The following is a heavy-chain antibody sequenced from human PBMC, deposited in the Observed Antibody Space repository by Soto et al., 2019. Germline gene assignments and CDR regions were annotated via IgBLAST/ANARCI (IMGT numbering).Heavy chain of an antibody. V-gene: IGHV4-31*03. D-gene: IGHD3-22*01. CDR3: ARVSETYYYDSSGYDYYYYYGMDV. J-gene: IGHJ6*02. Sequence: SETLSLTCTVSGGSISSGGYYWSWIRQHPGEGLEWIEYIYYSGSTYYNPSLKSRVTISVDTSKNQFSLKLSSVTAADTAVYYCARVSETYYYDSSGYDYYYYYGMDVWGQGTTVTVSS. CDR2: IYYSGST. CDR1: GGSISSGGYY.